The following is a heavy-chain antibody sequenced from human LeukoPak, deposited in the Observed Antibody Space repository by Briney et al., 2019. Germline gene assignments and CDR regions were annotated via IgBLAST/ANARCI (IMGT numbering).Heavy chain of an antibody. CDR1: GYTFTGYY. D-gene: IGHD7-27*01. J-gene: IGHJ5*02. CDR3: ARGSDWGWNWFDP. V-gene: IGHV1-2*02. CDR2: INPNSGGT. Sequence: ASVKVSCKASGYTFTGYYLHWVRQAPGQGLEWMGWINPNSGGTNYAQKFQGRVTLTRDTSITTAHMVLSRLTSDDTAVYYCARGSDWGWNWFDPWGQGTLVTVSS.